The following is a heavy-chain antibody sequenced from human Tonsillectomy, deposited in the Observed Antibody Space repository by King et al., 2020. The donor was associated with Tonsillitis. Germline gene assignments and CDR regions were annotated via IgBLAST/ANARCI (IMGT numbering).Heavy chain of an antibody. Sequence: HVQLQQWGAGLLKPSETLSLTCAVYGGSCSGYYWSWIRQPPGKGLVWIGEINHIGSTNYNPCLESRVNIPVNTAKNQFSPSLSSVTAADTAVYYCARDGGSSTYYYYYYYMDVWGKGTTVTVSS. CDR2: INHIGST. J-gene: IGHJ6*03. CDR3: ARDGGSSTYYYYYYYMDV. V-gene: IGHV4-34*01. D-gene: IGHD6-6*01. CDR1: GGSCSGYY.